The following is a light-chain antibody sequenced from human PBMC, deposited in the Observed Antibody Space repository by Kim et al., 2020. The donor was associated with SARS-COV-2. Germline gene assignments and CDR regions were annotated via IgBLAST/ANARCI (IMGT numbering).Light chain of an antibody. Sequence: VSPGQTTSITCSGDKLGYKYVCWYQQRPGQSPVLVIYRDDKRPSGIPERFSGTNSGNTATLTISGTQAMDEADYYCQAWDSRTAVFGGGTQLTVL. CDR1: KLGYKY. CDR3: QAWDSRTAV. J-gene: IGLJ2*01. CDR2: RDD. V-gene: IGLV3-1*01.